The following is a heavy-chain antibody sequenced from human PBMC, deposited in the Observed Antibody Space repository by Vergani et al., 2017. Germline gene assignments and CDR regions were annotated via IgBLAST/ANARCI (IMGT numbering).Heavy chain of an antibody. CDR3: AKAGVGATSFDY. V-gene: IGHV3-30*02. CDR1: GFTFSSYG. CDR2: IRYDGSNK. D-gene: IGHD1-26*01. Sequence: VQLLESGGGLVQPGGSLRLSCAASGFTFSSYGMHWVRQAPGKGLEWVAFIRYDGSNKYYADSVEGRFTISRDNSKNTLYLQMNSLRAEDTAVYYCAKAGVGATSFDYWGQGTLVTVSS. J-gene: IGHJ4*02.